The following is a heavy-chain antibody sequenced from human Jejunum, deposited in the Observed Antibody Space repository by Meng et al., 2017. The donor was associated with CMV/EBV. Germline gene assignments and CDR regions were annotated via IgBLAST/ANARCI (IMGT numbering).Heavy chain of an antibody. V-gene: IGHV3-30*02. J-gene: IGHJ4*02. CDR3: AKPADPSAYFFDF. Sequence: SGFTFSSYGMHWVRQAPGKGLEWVAYIRYDLATKYYVDSVKGRFTISRDNSRNSLSLQMNNLRDDDTAVYYCAKPADPSAYFFDFWGEGTMVTVSS. CDR1: GFTFSSYG. CDR2: IRYDLATK. D-gene: IGHD6-25*01.